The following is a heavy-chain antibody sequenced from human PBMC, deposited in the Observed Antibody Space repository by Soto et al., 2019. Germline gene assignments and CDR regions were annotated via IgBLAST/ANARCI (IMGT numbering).Heavy chain of an antibody. V-gene: IGHV3-11*05. D-gene: IGHD4-17*01. CDR2: ISGSSSDT. CDR3: AKGTRATDC. Sequence: VQLVESGGGLVKPGESLRLSCEASGFTFSDSYMSWIRQAPGKGLEWISYISGSSSDTNYADSVKGRFTISRDNAKNSLYLQMSSLRDEDTAVYYCAKGTRATDCWGQGALFTVSS. J-gene: IGHJ4*02. CDR1: GFTFSDSY.